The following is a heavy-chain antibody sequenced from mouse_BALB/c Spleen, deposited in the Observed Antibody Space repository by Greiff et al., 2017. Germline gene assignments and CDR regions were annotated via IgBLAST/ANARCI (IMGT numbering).Heavy chain of an antibody. CDR2: ISYSGST. Sequence: EVKLVESGPGLVKPSQSLSLTCTVTGYSITSDYAWNWIRQFPGNKLEWMGYISYSGSTSYNPSLKSRISITRDTSKNQFFLQLNSVTTEDTATYYCARGRNYGGFAYWGQGTLVTVSA. D-gene: IGHD1-1*01. CDR3: ARGRNYGGFAY. J-gene: IGHJ3*01. V-gene: IGHV3-2*02. CDR1: GYSITSDYA.